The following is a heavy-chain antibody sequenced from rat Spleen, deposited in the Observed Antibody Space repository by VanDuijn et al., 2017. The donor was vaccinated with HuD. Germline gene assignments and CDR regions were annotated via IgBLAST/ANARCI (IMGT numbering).Heavy chain of an antibody. D-gene: IGHD1-2*01. Sequence: EVQLQESGPGLVKPSQSLSLTCSVTGHSITSSYRWNWIRKFPGNKLEWMGYINSAGTTNYNPSLKSRISITRDTYKNQFFLQVNSVTTEDTDTYYCASLYSSYSLYYFDYWGQGVMVTVSS. CDR2: INSAGTT. J-gene: IGHJ2*01. CDR1: GHSITSSYR. V-gene: IGHV3-3*01. CDR3: ASLYSSYSLYYFDY.